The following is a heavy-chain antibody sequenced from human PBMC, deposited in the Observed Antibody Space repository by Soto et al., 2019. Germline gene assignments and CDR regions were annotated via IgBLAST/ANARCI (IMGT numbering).Heavy chain of an antibody. V-gene: IGHV4-31*03. Sequence: PSDSLYIACMLSGGSITCAYYLNWIRQHPGKGLEWIGSIHYRGSTYYNPSLKTRITISLDRSNNQFSLNLSSVTAADTAVYYCARVRDSFGLDVWGQGTTVTVSS. CDR1: GGSITCAYY. CDR2: IHYRGST. J-gene: IGHJ6*02. D-gene: IGHD2-15*01. CDR3: ARVRDSFGLDV.